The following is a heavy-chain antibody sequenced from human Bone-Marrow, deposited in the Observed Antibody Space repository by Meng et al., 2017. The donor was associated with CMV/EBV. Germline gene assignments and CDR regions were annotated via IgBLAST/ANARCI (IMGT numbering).Heavy chain of an antibody. Sequence: GSLRLSCAVYGGSFSGYYWSWIRQPPGKGLEWIGEINHSGSTNYNPSLKSRVTISVDTSKNQFSLKLSSVTASYTAVYYCAREGGSLDVWGQGTTVTVSS. CDR2: INHSGST. J-gene: IGHJ6*02. V-gene: IGHV4-34*01. D-gene: IGHD1-26*01. CDR3: AREGGSLDV. CDR1: GGSFSGYY.